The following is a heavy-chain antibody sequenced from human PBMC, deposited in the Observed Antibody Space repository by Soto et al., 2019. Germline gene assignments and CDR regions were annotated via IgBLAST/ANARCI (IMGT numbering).Heavy chain of an antibody. CDR2: IIPIFGTA. CDR3: ARVAPGAFDAFDI. CDR1: GGTFSSFA. Sequence: SVKVSCKASGGTFSSFAISWVRQAPGQGLEWMGGIIPIFGTANYAQKFQGRVTITADESTSTAYMELSSLRSEDTAVYYCARVAPGAFDAFDIWGQGTMVTVSS. J-gene: IGHJ3*02. V-gene: IGHV1-69*13. D-gene: IGHD1-26*01.